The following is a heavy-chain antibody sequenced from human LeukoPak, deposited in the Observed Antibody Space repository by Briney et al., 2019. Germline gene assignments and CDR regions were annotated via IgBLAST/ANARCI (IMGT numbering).Heavy chain of an antibody. CDR3: VKAILTGYYRGYFDY. V-gene: IGHV3-23*01. J-gene: IGHJ4*02. CDR2: ISGSGGST. D-gene: IGHD3-9*01. CDR1: GFTFDDYA. Sequence: SGGSLRLSCAASGFTFDDYAMHWVRQAPGKGLEWVSAISGSGGSTYYADSVKGRFTISRDNSKNTLYLQMNSLRAEDTAVYYCVKAILTGYYRGYFDYWGQGTLVTVSS.